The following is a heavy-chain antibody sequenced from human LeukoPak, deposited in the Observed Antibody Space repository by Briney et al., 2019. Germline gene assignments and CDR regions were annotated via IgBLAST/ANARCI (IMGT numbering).Heavy chain of an antibody. CDR1: GFTFSSYE. V-gene: IGHV3-48*03. Sequence: GGSLRLSCAASGFTFSSYEMNWVRQAPGKGLEWVSYISGSGSTVYYADSVKGRFTISRANSKNSLYLQMNSLRAEDTAIYYCATYLTMTLDYWGQGTLVTVSS. J-gene: IGHJ4*02. D-gene: IGHD4-17*01. CDR3: ATYLTMTLDY. CDR2: ISGSGSTV.